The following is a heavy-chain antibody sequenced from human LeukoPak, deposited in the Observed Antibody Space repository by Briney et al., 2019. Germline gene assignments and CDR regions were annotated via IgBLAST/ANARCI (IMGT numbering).Heavy chain of an antibody. Sequence: PSETLSLTCTVSGASFDSCYWSWIRQPPGKGLEWIGHILYTGSTSYNPSLESRVSISADTSKNQFSLNLSSVTAADTAIYYCARDFGSGHPFDSWGQGTLVTVSS. CDR2: ILYTGST. V-gene: IGHV4-59*12. J-gene: IGHJ4*02. CDR3: ARDFGSGHPFDS. D-gene: IGHD3-16*01. CDR1: GASFDSCY.